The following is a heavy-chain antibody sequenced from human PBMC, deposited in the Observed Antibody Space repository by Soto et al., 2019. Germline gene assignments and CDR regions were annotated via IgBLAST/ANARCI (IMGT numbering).Heavy chain of an antibody. CDR1: GGTFSSYA. J-gene: IGHJ5*02. CDR2: IIPIFGTA. Sequence: GASVKVSCKASGGTFSSYAISWVRQAPGQGLEWMGGIIPIFGTANYAQKFQGRVTITADESTSTAYMELSSLRSEDTAVYYCARSEGLQWLATGGGFDPWGQGTLVTVSS. CDR3: ARSEGLQWLATGGGFDP. V-gene: IGHV1-69*13. D-gene: IGHD6-19*01.